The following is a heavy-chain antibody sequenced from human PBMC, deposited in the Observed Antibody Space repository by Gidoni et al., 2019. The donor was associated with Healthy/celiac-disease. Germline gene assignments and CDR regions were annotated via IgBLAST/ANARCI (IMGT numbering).Heavy chain of an antibody. CDR2: INHSGST. CDR1: GGSFSGYY. V-gene: IGHV4-34*01. J-gene: IGHJ4*02. CDR3: ARVGTPNTSKQRRFDY. Sequence: QVQLQQWGAGLLKPSETLSLTCAVYGGSFSGYYWSWIRQPPGKGLEWIGEINHSGSTNYNPSLKSRVTISVDTSKNQFSLKLSSVTAADTAVYYCARVGTPNTSKQRRFDYWGQGTLVTVSS. D-gene: IGHD6-25*01.